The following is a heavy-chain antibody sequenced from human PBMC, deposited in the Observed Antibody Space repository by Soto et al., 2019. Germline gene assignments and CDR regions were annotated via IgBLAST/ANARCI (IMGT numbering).Heavy chain of an antibody. CDR3: ARAAVRDGYNLYYYYGMDV. D-gene: IGHD5-12*01. V-gene: IGHV1-2*02. J-gene: IGHJ6*02. CDR1: GYTFTSFD. Sequence: GASVKVSCKASGYTFTSFDINWVRQATGQGLEWMGWINPNSGSTNYAQKFQGRVTMTRDTSISTAYMELSRLRSDDTAVYYCARAAVRDGYNLYYYYGMDVWGQGTTVTVSS. CDR2: INPNSGST.